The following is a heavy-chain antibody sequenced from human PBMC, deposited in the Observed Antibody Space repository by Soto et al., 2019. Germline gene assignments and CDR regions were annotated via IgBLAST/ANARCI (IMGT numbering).Heavy chain of an antibody. Sequence: SETLSLTCAVYGASLSDNYCNWLRQPPGKGLEWIGEINHSGSTNYNPSLRSRVTISIDTSKNQLSLNLRSVSAADTAVYYCARGRGEFDAWGRGTPVTVSS. CDR3: ARGRGEFDA. D-gene: IGHD2-21*01. J-gene: IGHJ5*02. V-gene: IGHV4-34*01. CDR1: GASLSDNY. CDR2: INHSGST.